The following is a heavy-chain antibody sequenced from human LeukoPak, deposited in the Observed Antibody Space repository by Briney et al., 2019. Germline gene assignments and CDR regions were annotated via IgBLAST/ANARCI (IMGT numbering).Heavy chain of an antibody. V-gene: IGHV1-2*02. CDR2: INPNSGGT. Sequence: GASVKVSCKASGYTFTGYYTHWVRQAPGQGLEWMGWINPNSGGTNYAQKFQGRVTMTRGTSISTAYKELSRLRSDDTAVYYCARTYYYDSSGPLNYWGQGTLVTVSS. D-gene: IGHD3-22*01. J-gene: IGHJ4*02. CDR3: ARTYYYDSSGPLNY. CDR1: GYTFTGYY.